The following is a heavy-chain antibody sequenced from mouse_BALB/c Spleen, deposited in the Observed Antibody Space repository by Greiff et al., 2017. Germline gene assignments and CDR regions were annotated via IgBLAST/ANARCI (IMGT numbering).Heavy chain of an antibody. CDR3: ARSWENAMDY. D-gene: IGHD4-1*01. J-gene: IGHJ4*01. CDR1: GYTFTSYY. V-gene: IGHV1S56*01. Sequence: QVQLQQSGPELVKPGASVRISCKASGYTFTSYYIHWVKQRPGQGLEWIGWIYPGNVNTKYNEKFKGKATLTADKSSSTAYMQLSSLTSEDSAVYFCARSWENAMDYWGQGTSVTVSS. CDR2: IYPGNVNT.